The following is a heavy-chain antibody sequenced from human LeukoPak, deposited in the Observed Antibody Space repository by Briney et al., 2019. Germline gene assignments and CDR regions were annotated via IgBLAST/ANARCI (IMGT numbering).Heavy chain of an antibody. D-gene: IGHD3-3*01. CDR1: GYTFTSYD. CDR3: ARGRSGYKGFFDY. V-gene: IGHV1-8*01. J-gene: IGHJ4*02. Sequence: ASVKVSCKASGYTFTSYDINWVRQAAGQGLEGMGWMNPNSGNTGYAQKFQGRVTMTRNTSISTAYMELSSLRSEDTAVYYCARGRSGYKGFFDYWGQGTLVTVSS. CDR2: MNPNSGNT.